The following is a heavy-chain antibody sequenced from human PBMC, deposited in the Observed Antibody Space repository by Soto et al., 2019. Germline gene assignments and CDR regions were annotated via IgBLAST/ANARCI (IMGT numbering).Heavy chain of an antibody. Sequence: QVQLVQSGAEVKKPGSSVKVSCKASGGTFSSYAISWVRQAPGQGLEWMGGIIPIFGTANYAQKFQGRVTITGDESTSTAYMELSSLRSEDTAVYYCASRGGGVVGPGSRYDYWGQGTLVTVSS. CDR1: GGTFSSYA. CDR2: IIPIFGTA. D-gene: IGHD3-10*01. J-gene: IGHJ4*02. V-gene: IGHV1-69*12. CDR3: ASRGGGVVGPGSRYDY.